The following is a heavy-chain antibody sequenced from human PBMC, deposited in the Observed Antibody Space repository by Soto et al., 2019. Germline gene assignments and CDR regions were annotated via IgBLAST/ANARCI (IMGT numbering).Heavy chain of an antibody. D-gene: IGHD2-21*02. Sequence: QVHLVQSGAEVKKPGSSVKVSCKISGVTFTSYTIGWVRQAPGQGLEWMGGITPIFNSANYARKFQGRISISADDSTNTAHMALRSLSSEDSAMYYCARIIGTYCGGDCSPWDDYWGQGTLVTVSS. CDR3: ARIIGTYCGGDCSPWDDY. CDR1: GVTFTSYT. CDR2: ITPIFNSA. V-gene: IGHV1-69*12. J-gene: IGHJ4*02.